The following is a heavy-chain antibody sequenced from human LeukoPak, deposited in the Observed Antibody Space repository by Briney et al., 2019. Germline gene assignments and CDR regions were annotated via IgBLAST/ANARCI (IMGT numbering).Heavy chain of an antibody. D-gene: IGHD3-22*01. CDR1: GFTFSTYT. CDR2: IGNNGGGI. J-gene: IGHJ4*02. V-gene: IGHV3-23*01. CDR3: AKVPAYYYDSASPFDY. Sequence: PGGSLRLSCAASGFTFSTYTMYWVRHPPGKRLEWVSIIGNNGGGIHYADSVKGRFTISRDNSKNTLYLQMNSLRAEDTAVYYCAKVPAYYYDSASPFDYWGQGTLVTVSS.